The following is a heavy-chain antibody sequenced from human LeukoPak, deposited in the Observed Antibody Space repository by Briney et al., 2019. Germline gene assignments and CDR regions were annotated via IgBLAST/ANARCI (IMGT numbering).Heavy chain of an antibody. J-gene: IGHJ4*02. CDR2: LNWDGSST. V-gene: IGHV3-20*04. CDR3: ARDIVMDY. CDR1: GFTFDEYG. Sequence: GGSLRLSCVASGFTFDEYGMSWVRQVPGKGLEWVSGLNWDGSSTGHADSVKGRFTISRDNAKNSLYLQMNSLRAEDTAVYYCARDIVMDYWGQGTLVTVSS. D-gene: IGHD2/OR15-2a*01.